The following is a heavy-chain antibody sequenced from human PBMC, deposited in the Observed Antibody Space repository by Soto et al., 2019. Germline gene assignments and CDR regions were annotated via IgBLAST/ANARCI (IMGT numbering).Heavy chain of an antibody. CDR2: IYWDDDK. V-gene: IGHV2-5*02. CDR3: AHKGDGYRGFKY. Sequence: QITLKESGPTLVKPTQTLTLTCTFSGFSLSTSGVGVGWIRQPPGKALEWLALIYWDDDKRYSPSLKSRLTITXDTSKNXVVLTMTXMDPVDTATYYCAHKGDGYRGFKYWGQGTLVTVSS. CDR1: GFSLSTSGVG. J-gene: IGHJ4*02. D-gene: IGHD5-12*01.